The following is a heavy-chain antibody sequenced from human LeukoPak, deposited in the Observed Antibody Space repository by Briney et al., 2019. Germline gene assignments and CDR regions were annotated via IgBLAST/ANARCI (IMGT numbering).Heavy chain of an antibody. V-gene: IGHV3-23*01. CDR2: ISGSDDST. Sequence: GGSLRLSCAVSGFTFSSYAMTWVRQAPRKGLEWVSGISGSDDSTSYADSVKGRFTISRDNSKNTLYLQMNSLRADDTAVYYCAKGYSSGWFFFDHWGQGALVTVSS. CDR3: AKGYSSGWFFFDH. CDR1: GFTFSSYA. D-gene: IGHD6-19*01. J-gene: IGHJ4*02.